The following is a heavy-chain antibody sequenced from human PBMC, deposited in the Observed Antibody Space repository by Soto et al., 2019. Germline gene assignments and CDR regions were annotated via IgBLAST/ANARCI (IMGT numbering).Heavy chain of an antibody. Sequence: PGGSLRLSCTGSGFNFNNYASWVRQAPGKGLEWISGINDIGTHTYYADSVKGRFTISRDNSKNTVYLQMNGLRAEDTAVYYCAKGARDEVRALKDYFDPWGQGTQVTVSS. CDR2: INDIGTHT. D-gene: IGHD3-16*01. CDR3: AKGARDEVRALKDYFDP. J-gene: IGHJ5*02. CDR1: GFNFNNYA. V-gene: IGHV3-23*01.